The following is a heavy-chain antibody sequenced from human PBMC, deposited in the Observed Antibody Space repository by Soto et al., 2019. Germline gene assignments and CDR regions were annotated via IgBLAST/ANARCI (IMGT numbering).Heavy chain of an antibody. V-gene: IGHV4-38-2*02. CDR2: IYHSGST. CDR1: GSSINSGYY. J-gene: IGHJ4*01. D-gene: IGHD1-26*01. Sequence: SETLSLTCAVSGSSINSGYYWGWVRQPPGKGLQWIGTIYHSGSTYYNPSLNSRVTILVDTTKNQFSLKLSSVTAADTAVYYCARDPSGRYSYFDYWGQGTLVTVSS. CDR3: ARDPSGRYSYFDY.